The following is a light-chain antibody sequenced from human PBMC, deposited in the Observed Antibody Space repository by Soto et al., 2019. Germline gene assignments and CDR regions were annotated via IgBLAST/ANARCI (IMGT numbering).Light chain of an antibody. Sequence: ESVLTQSPGTLSLSPGERAALSCRASQSVSSSYLAWYQQKSGQAPRLLIYAASTSATSIPDRFSGSGSGTDFTLTISRLEPEDFAVYFWQLYGSSPPRYTFGQGTKLEIK. V-gene: IGKV3-20*01. CDR1: QSVSSSY. J-gene: IGKJ2*01. CDR3: QLYGSSPPRYT. CDR2: AAS.